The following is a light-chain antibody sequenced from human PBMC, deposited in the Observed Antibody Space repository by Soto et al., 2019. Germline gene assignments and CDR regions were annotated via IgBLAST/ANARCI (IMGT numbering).Light chain of an antibody. CDR2: DAS. CDR3: QQYDNWPRT. Sequence: EIVLTQSPATLSLSPGERATLSCRASQSVSSDLAWYQQKPGQAPRLLIYDASTRATGIPARFSGSGSGTDFTLTISSLQSEDFAVYYCQQYDNWPRTFGRGTKVDI. J-gene: IGKJ1*01. V-gene: IGKV3-15*01. CDR1: QSVSSD.